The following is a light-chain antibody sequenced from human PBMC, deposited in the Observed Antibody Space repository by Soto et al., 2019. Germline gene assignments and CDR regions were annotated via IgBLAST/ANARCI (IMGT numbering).Light chain of an antibody. V-gene: IGKV3-20*01. CDR1: QTVSSNY. J-gene: IGKJ3*01. CDR3: QHYATTPFT. Sequence: EIVLTQSPGTLSLSPGERATLSCRASQTVSSNYLAWYQQKPGQAPRLLIYGASSRATGVPDRFSGSGSGADFTLTISRLEPEDCAVYYCQHYATTPFTFGAGTKVDIK. CDR2: GAS.